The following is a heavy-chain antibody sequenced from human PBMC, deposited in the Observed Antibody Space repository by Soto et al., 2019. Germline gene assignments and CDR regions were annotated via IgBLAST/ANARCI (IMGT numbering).Heavy chain of an antibody. CDR2: IDPSDAYT. V-gene: IGHV5-10-1*01. CDR3: ARHEGGRYYYGMDV. CDR1: GYSFTSYW. Sequence: LGESLKISCKGSGYSFTSYWISWVRQMPGKGLEWMGRIDPSDAYTNYSPSFQGHVTISADKSISTAYLQWSSLKASDTAMYYCARHEGGRYYYGMDVWGQGTTVTVSS. J-gene: IGHJ6*02. D-gene: IGHD2-15*01.